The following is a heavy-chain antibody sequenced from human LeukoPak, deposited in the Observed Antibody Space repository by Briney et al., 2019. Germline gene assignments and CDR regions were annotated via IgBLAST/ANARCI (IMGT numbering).Heavy chain of an antibody. CDR1: GFTFSSYA. CDR2: ISDNGGST. Sequence: GGSLRLSCAASGFTFSSYAMSWVRQAPGKGLEWVSVISDNGGSTYYADSVKGRFAISRDNSKNMLYLQMNSLRVEDTAVYYCAKARFGSGWYDNWGQGTLVTVSS. V-gene: IGHV3-23*01. CDR3: AKARFGSGWYDN. D-gene: IGHD6-19*01. J-gene: IGHJ5*02.